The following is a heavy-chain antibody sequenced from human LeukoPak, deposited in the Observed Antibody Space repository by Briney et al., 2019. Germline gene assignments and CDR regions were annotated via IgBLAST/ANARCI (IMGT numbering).Heavy chain of an antibody. Sequence: GASVKVSCKVSGYTFTELAMHWVRQAPGKGLEWMGSFDPEDGERIYAQKLQGRLIMTEDTSTDTAYLELSSLRSDDTAVYYCAPRNVYEGYFDNWGQGTLVTVSS. CDR1: GYTFTELA. CDR2: FDPEDGER. CDR3: APRNVYEGYFDN. D-gene: IGHD5/OR15-5a*01. J-gene: IGHJ4*02. V-gene: IGHV1-24*01.